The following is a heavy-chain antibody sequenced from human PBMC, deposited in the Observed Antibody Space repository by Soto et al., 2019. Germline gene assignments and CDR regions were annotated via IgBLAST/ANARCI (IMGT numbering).Heavy chain of an antibody. D-gene: IGHD3-10*01. CDR2: INHSGST. Sequence: SETLSLTCAVYGGSFSGYYWSWIRQPPGKGLEWIGEINHSGSTNYNPSLKSRVTISVDTSKNQFSLKLSSVTAADTAVYYFARAISRTYYYGSGSAMAFANWGQGTLVTVSS. CDR3: ARAISRTYYYGSGSAMAFAN. V-gene: IGHV4-34*01. J-gene: IGHJ4*02. CDR1: GGSFSGYY.